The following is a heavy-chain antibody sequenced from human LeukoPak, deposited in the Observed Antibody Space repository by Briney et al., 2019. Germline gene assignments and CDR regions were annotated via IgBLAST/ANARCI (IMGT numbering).Heavy chain of an antibody. V-gene: IGHV4-4*09. J-gene: IGHJ6*03. CDR2: IYTSGSA. CDR3: AKTDHYYYFMDV. Sequence: SETLSLTCTVSGGSVSSYYWSWIRQPPGKGLEWVGYIYTSGSAYYNPSLKSRVTISVDTSKNQFSLRLSSVTAADTALYYCAKTDHYYYFMDVWGKGTTVTVSS. CDR1: GGSVSSYY. D-gene: IGHD2-21*02.